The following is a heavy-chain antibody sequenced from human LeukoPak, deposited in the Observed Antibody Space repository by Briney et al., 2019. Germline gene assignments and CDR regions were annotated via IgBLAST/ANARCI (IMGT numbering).Heavy chain of an antibody. CDR1: GGSISSSNW. CDR3: AGPYALKQQLGHGMDV. V-gene: IGHV4-4*02. D-gene: IGHD6-13*01. CDR2: IYHSGST. Sequence: PSETLSLTCAVSGGSISSSNWWSWVRQPPGKGLEWIGEIYHSGSTNYNPSLKSRVTISVDKSKNQFSLKPSSVTAADTAVYYCAGPYALKQQLGHGMDVWGQGTTVTVSS. J-gene: IGHJ6*02.